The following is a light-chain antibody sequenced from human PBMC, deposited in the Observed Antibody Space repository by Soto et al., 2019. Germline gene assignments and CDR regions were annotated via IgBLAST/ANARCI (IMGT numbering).Light chain of an antibody. V-gene: IGKV3-20*01. CDR2: GAS. CDR1: QSVSSRN. Sequence: EIVLTQSPGTLSLSPRERATLSCRASQSVSSRNLAWYQQKPGQAPRRLIYGASSMATGIPDRFSGSGSVTDFTLTINRLEPEDFAVYYCQQYSDLPYTFGQGTKLEVK. J-gene: IGKJ2*01. CDR3: QQYSDLPYT.